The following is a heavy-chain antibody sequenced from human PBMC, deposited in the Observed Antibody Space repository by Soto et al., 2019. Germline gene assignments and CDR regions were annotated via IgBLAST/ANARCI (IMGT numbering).Heavy chain of an antibody. Sequence: QVQLVESGGGVVQPGRSLRLSCAASGFTFSSYGMHWVRQAPGKGLEWVAVIWYDGSNKYYADSVEGRFTISRDNSKNTLYLQMNSLRAEDTAVYYCASETYSSSYYYFDYWGQGTLVTVSS. CDR3: ASETYSSSYYYFDY. CDR1: GFTFSSYG. CDR2: IWYDGSNK. J-gene: IGHJ4*02. D-gene: IGHD6-6*01. V-gene: IGHV3-33*01.